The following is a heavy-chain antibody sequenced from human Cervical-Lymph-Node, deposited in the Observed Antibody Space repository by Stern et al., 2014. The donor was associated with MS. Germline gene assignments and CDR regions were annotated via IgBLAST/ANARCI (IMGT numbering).Heavy chain of an antibody. CDR1: GFTVSTNH. Sequence: EVQLVESGGGLIQPGGSLRLSCAASGFTVSTNHMSWVRQAPGKGLECVSIIYSGGGTYYAESVKGRFTISRDNSKNTVYLQMNSLRAEDTAVYYCSSDVGNYYYDMDVWGQGTTVTVSS. CDR3: SSDVGNYYYDMDV. J-gene: IGHJ6*02. V-gene: IGHV3-53*01. CDR2: IYSGGGT.